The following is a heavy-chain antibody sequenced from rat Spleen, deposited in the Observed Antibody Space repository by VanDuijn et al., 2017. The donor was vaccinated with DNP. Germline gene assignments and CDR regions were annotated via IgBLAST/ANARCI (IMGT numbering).Heavy chain of an antibody. J-gene: IGHJ2*01. V-gene: IGHV3-1*01. D-gene: IGHD1-4*01. CDR1: GYSITSNY. CDR3: ARQPSGMDY. Sequence: EVQLQESGPGLVKPSQSLSLTCSVTGYSITSNYWGWIRQFPGDKMEWNGHISYSGSTTYNPSLESRISITRDTSKNQFFLQLNSVTTEDTATYYCARQPSGMDYWGQGVMVIVSS. CDR2: ISYSGST.